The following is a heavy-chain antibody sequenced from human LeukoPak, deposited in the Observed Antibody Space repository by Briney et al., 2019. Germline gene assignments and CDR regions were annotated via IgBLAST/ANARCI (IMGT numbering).Heavy chain of an antibody. Sequence: GGSLRLSCAASGFTFSSYGMHWVRQAPGKGLEWVAVIWYDGSNKYYADSVKGRFTISRDNSKNTLYLEMNSLRAEDTAVYYCAKEQYSSGWYNFDYWGQGTLVTVSS. D-gene: IGHD6-19*01. CDR3: AKEQYSSGWYNFDY. J-gene: IGHJ4*02. CDR2: IWYDGSNK. CDR1: GFTFSSYG. V-gene: IGHV3-33*06.